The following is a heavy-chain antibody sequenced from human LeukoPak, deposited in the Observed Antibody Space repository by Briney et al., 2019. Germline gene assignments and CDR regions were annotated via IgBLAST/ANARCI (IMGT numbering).Heavy chain of an antibody. V-gene: IGHV1-69*04. CDR2: IIPILGIA. CDR3: ARDKGAAAGRLNWFDP. CDR1: GGTFSSYA. Sequence: SVKVSCKASGGTFSSYAISWVRQAPGQGLEWMGRIIPILGIANYAQKFQGRVTITADKSTSTAYMGLSSLRSEDTAVYYCARDKGAAAGRLNWFDPWGQGTLVTVSS. D-gene: IGHD6-13*01. J-gene: IGHJ5*02.